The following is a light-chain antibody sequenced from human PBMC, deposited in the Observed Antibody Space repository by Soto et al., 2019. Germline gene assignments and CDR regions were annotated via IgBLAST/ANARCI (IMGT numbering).Light chain of an antibody. J-gene: IGKJ3*01. V-gene: IGKV1-27*01. CDR1: QDISHY. CDR3: QNYNSFSQFT. Sequence: DIQRTQSPSSLSASVGVRVTITCRASQDISHYLAWYQQKPGKVPKLLIYIASTLQSAVPSRYRGSRFGTDVTPAISSLQPEDVATYYCQNYNSFSQFTFGPGNKVDIK. CDR2: IAS.